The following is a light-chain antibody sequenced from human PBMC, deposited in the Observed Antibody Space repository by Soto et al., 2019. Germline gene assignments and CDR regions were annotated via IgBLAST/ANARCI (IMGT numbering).Light chain of an antibody. CDR1: QSISRQ. J-gene: IGKJ1*01. CDR3: LQYQSSWK. Sequence: DIQMTQSPSTLSASAGDRVSITCRASQSISRQLAWYQQKPGKAPNLLIYQASNLETGVPSRFTGSGSGTEFTLPLSSLQPDYLATYSCLQYQSSWKFRQGTKVEVK. CDR2: QAS. V-gene: IGKV1-5*03.